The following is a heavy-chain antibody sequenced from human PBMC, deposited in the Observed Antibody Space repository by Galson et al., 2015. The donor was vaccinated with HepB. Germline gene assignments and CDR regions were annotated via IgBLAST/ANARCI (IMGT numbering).Heavy chain of an antibody. Sequence: SLRLSCAGSGFTCSDYWMTWVRQAPGKGLVWVSRINTDGSSTNYADSVKGRFTISRDNAKNTVYLQMNSLRAEDTAVYYCARPRLRYFDFFDHWGQGILVTVSS. D-gene: IGHD3-9*01. V-gene: IGHV3-74*01. CDR1: GFTCSDYW. J-gene: IGHJ4*02. CDR2: INTDGSST. CDR3: ARPRLRYFDFFDH.